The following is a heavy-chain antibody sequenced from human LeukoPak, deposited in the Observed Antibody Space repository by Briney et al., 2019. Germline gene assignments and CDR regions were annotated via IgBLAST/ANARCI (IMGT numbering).Heavy chain of an antibody. CDR2: IYYSGST. D-gene: IGHD3-9*01. CDR1: GGSISSYY. J-gene: IGHJ5*02. V-gene: IGHV4-59*01. Sequence: SETLSLTCTVSGGSISSYYWSWIRQPPGKGLEWIGYIYYSGSTNYNPSLKSRVTISVDTSKNQFSLKLSSVTAADTAVYYCARDPGYFDWWFDPWGQGTLVTVSS. CDR3: ARDPGYFDWWFDP.